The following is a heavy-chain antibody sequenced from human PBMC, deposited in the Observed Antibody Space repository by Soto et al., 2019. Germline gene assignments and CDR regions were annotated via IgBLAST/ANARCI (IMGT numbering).Heavy chain of an antibody. D-gene: IGHD6-13*01. CDR2: IIPIFGTA. V-gene: IGHV1-69*13. CDR3: ARGQQPTPKYYYYDMDV. CDR1: GGTFSSYA. Sequence: GASVKVSCKASGGTFSSYAISWVRQAPGQGLEWMGGIIPIFGTANYAQKFQGRVTITADESTSTAYMELSSLRSEDTAVYYCARGQQPTPKYYYYDMDVWGQGTTVTV. J-gene: IGHJ6*02.